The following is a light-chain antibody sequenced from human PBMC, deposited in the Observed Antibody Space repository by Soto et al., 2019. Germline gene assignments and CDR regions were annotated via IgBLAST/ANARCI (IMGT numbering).Light chain of an antibody. CDR3: QQANSFPLT. CDR2: GAS. V-gene: IGKV1-39*01. Sequence: DIQMTQSPSPLSASVGDRVTITCRASQTISTYLNWYQQKPGKAPKLLIYGASSLQSGVPSRFSGSGSGTDFTLTISSLQPEDFAIYYCQQANSFPLTFGGGTKVDIK. CDR1: QTISTY. J-gene: IGKJ4*01.